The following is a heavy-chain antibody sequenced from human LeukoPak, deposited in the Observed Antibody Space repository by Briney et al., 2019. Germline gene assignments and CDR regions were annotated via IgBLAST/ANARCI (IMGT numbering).Heavy chain of an antibody. CDR3: ARVRDVYNHAYDI. J-gene: IGHJ3*02. CDR1: GYTFTGYY. V-gene: IGHV1-2*02. D-gene: IGHD5-24*01. Sequence: SSVKVSCKSSGYTFTGYYIHWLGQAPAQGLEWVGFINLNSGGTNNAKQFQGGVTMIRDKSITTAYMELSSLRSDDTAVYYCARVRDVYNHAYDIWGQGTMVTVPS. CDR2: INLNSGGT.